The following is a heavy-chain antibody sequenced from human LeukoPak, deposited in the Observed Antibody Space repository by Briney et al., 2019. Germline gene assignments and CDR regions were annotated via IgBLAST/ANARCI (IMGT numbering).Heavy chain of an antibody. CDR3: AKDQYFVTGYYSHMDV. CDR1: GFTFSSYE. CDR2: ISDSGSPI. V-gene: IGHV3-48*03. Sequence: KPGGSLRLSCEASGFTFSSYEMNWVRQAPGKGLEWVSYISDSGSPIYYADSVKGRFTISRDNAKNSLYLQMNSLRAEDTAVYYCAKDQYFVTGYYSHMDVWGKGTTVTISS. J-gene: IGHJ6*03. D-gene: IGHD2-21*02.